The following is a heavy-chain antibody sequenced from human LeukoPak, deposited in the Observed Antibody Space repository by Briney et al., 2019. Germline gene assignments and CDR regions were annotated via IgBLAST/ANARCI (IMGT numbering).Heavy chain of an antibody. Sequence: PGGSLRLSCSTSGFVVSEYTLSWFRQAPGKGLEWVGFIRGETDRGSKEYAASVKGRFTILRDDSKRLAYLQMNSLRTEDTAIYYCARDSSRFHAFWSGQHHPAFDYWGQGTLVTVSS. J-gene: IGHJ4*02. CDR2: IRGETDRGSK. CDR3: ARDSSRFHAFWSGQHHPAFDY. V-gene: IGHV3-49*03. D-gene: IGHD3-3*01. CDR1: GFVVSEYT.